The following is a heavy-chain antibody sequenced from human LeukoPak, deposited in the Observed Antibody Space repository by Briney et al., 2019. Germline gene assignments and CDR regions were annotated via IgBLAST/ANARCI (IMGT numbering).Heavy chain of an antibody. CDR2: ISSSSSYI. CDR1: GFTFSSYS. Sequence: GGSLRLSCAASGFTFSSYSMNWVRQAPGKGLEWVSSISSSSSYIYYADSVKGRLTISRDNAKNSLYLQMNSLRAEDTAVYYCASLLYYYDSSGYYHENAFDIWGQGTMVTVSS. J-gene: IGHJ3*02. D-gene: IGHD3-22*01. CDR3: ASLLYYYDSSGYYHENAFDI. V-gene: IGHV3-21*01.